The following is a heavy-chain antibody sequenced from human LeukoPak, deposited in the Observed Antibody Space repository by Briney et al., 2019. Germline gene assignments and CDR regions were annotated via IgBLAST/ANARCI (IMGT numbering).Heavy chain of an antibody. CDR2: ISAYNGNT. J-gene: IGHJ6*03. D-gene: IGHD2-2*01. Sequence: ASVKVSCKASGYTFTSYGISWVRQAPGQGLEWMGWISAYNGNTNYAQKLQGRVTTTTDTSTSTAYMELRSLRSDDTAVYYCARPREYCSSTSCYWPYMDVWGKGTTVTVSS. V-gene: IGHV1-18*01. CDR1: GYTFTSYG. CDR3: ARPREYCSSTSCYWPYMDV.